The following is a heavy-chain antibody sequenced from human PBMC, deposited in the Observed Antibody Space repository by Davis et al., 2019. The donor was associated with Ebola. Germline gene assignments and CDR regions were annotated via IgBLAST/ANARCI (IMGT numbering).Heavy chain of an antibody. J-gene: IGHJ4*02. CDR1: GFTFSSYW. CDR2: INNDGSGT. D-gene: IGHD1-7*01. V-gene: IGHV3-74*01. CDR3: ARDQEGPGPTVDY. Sequence: HTGGSLRLSCVASGFTFSSYWMFWVRQAPGKGLVWVSRINNDGSGTSYADSVKGRFTISRDNAKNTLYLQMNSLRVEDTAVYYCARDQEGPGPTVDYWGQGALVTVSS.